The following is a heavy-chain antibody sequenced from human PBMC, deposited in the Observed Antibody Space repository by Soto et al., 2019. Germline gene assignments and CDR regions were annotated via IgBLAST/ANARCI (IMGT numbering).Heavy chain of an antibody. Sequence: EVQLVESGGGLVKPGGSLRLSCAASGFAFSDAWINWVRQAPGKGLEWVGRIKSKNDGGTTAFAATVRGRFAISRDDSKNMVYMQMNSLKTEDTAVYYCTADSYITMILVRFDYWGHGTLVTVSS. CDR2: IKSKNDGGTT. V-gene: IGHV3-15*07. CDR3: TADSYITMILVRFDY. D-gene: IGHD3-22*01. J-gene: IGHJ4*01. CDR1: GFAFSDAW.